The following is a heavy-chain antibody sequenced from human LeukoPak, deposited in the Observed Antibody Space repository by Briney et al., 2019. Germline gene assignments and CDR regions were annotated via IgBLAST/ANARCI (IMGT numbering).Heavy chain of an antibody. Sequence: GGSLRLSCAASGFTFSSYAMHWVRQAPGKGLEYVSAISSNGGSTYYANSVKGRFTISRDNSKNTPYLQMGSLRAEDMAVYYCASQPGYWGQGTLVTVSS. CDR3: ASQPGY. CDR1: GFTFSSYA. J-gene: IGHJ4*02. V-gene: IGHV3-64*01. CDR2: ISSNGGST.